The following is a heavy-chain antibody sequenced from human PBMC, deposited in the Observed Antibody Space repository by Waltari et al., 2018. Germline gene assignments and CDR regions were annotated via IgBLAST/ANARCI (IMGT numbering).Heavy chain of an antibody. CDR2: INSDGSSE. J-gene: IGHJ4*02. V-gene: IGHV3-74*01. CDR3: ARDGGGNGYIHY. Sequence: EVQLVESGGGLVQPGGSLRLSCEASGFTLSSSYMQWVRQVPGKGLGWCSGINSDGSSENYADSVKGRFTISRDNGKNTLYLQMNSRRAEDTAVYYCARDGGGNGYIHYWGQGTLVTVSS. CDR1: GFTLSSSY. D-gene: IGHD3-16*01.